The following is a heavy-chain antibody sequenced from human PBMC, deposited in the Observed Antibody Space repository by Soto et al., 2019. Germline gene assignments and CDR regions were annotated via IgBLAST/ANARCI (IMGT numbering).Heavy chain of an antibody. V-gene: IGHV4-61*01. CDR3: ARNRVLPYYWYFDL. Sequence: QVQLQESGPGLVKPSETLSLTCTVSGDSVSSGSYYWSWIRQPPGKGLEWIGYIYYSGSTNYNPSLKSRVTISVDTSKNQFSLKLSSVTAADTAVYYCARNRVLPYYWYFDLWGRGTLVTVSS. J-gene: IGHJ2*01. CDR2: IYYSGST. D-gene: IGHD1-26*01. CDR1: GDSVSSGSYY.